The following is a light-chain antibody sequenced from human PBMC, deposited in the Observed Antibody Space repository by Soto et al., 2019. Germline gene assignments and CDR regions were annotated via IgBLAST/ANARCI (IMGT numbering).Light chain of an antibody. CDR3: QQYGSSPTFT. CDR2: GAS. V-gene: IGKV3-20*01. J-gene: IGKJ4*01. Sequence: EIVLTQSPGTLSLSPGERATLSCRASQSVSSSYLAWYQQKPGQAPRLLIYGASSRATGIPDRFSGSGSGKEFTLIISRLEPDDFAVYYCQQYGSSPTFTFGGGNKVKI. CDR1: QSVSSSY.